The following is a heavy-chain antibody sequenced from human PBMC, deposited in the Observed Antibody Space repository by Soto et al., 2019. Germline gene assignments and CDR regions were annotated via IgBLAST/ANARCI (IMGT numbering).Heavy chain of an antibody. D-gene: IGHD1-7*01. CDR1: GFTFTRYS. V-gene: IGHV3-21*06. CDR2: ISSTTNYI. CDR3: ARESEELTSNFDY. J-gene: IGHJ4*02. Sequence: PGGSLRLSCAASGFTFTRYSMNWVRQAPGMVLEWVSSISSTTNYIYYRDSMKGRFTISRDNAKNSLYLEMNSRRAEDTAVYYCARESEELTSNFDYWGQGTLVTVSS.